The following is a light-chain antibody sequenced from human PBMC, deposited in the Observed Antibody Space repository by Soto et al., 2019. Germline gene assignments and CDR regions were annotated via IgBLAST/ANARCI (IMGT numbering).Light chain of an antibody. Sequence: EVVMTQSPATLSVSPGERVTLSCRASQSVRSNLAWYQQKPGQSPRLLIYGASTRATGIPARFSGSGSGTEFTLTISSLQSEDFAVYYCQQYNLWPPETFGQGTKVDI. CDR1: QSVRSN. J-gene: IGKJ1*01. V-gene: IGKV3-15*01. CDR2: GAS. CDR3: QQYNLWPPET.